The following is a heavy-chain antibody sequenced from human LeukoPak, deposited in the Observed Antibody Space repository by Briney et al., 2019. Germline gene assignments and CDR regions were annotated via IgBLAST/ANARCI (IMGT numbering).Heavy chain of an antibody. CDR1: GFTFSSYA. CDR3: AKDSGSTIFGVVIRGYMDV. V-gene: IGHV3-23*01. D-gene: IGHD3-3*01. J-gene: IGHJ6*03. CDR2: ISGSGGST. Sequence: GGSLRLSCAASGFTFSSYAMSWVRQAPGKGLEWVSAISGSGGSTYYADSVKGRFTISRDNSKNTLYLQMNSLRAEDTAVYYCAKDSGSTIFGVVIRGYMDVWGKGTTVTVSS.